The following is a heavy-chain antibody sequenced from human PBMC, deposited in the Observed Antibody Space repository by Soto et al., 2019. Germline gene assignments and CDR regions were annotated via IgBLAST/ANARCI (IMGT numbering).Heavy chain of an antibody. CDR2: ISYDGSNK. V-gene: IGHV3-30-3*01. Sequence: QVQLVESGGGVVQPGRSLRLSCAASGFTFSSYAMHWVRQAPGKGLEWVAVISYDGSNKYYADSVKGRFTISRDNSKNTLYLKMNSLSTEDKVVYKWARPLWRDDYNWGYFDLWGRGTLVTVSS. D-gene: IGHD4-4*01. J-gene: IGHJ2*01. CDR1: GFTFSSYA. CDR3: ARPLWRDDYNWGYFDL.